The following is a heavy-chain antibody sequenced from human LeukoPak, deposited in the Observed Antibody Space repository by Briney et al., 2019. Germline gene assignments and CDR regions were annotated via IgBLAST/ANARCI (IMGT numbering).Heavy chain of an antibody. D-gene: IGHD3-3*01. CDR3: ARLEYYDSWSGYREDAFDI. V-gene: IGHV4-4*07. CDR1: GGSISTYY. Sequence: PSETLSLTCTVSGGSISTYYWSWIRQPAGKGLEWIGRISTSGHTNYNPSLKSRVTMSVDASNNQFSLKLSSVTAADTAVYYCARLEYYDSWSGYREDAFDIWGQGTIVTVSS. J-gene: IGHJ3*02. CDR2: ISTSGHT.